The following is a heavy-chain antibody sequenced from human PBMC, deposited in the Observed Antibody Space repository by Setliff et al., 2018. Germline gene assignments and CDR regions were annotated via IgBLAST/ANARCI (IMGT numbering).Heavy chain of an antibody. J-gene: IGHJ4*02. D-gene: IGHD3-16*01. Sequence: SVKVSCKASGGTFSSDVITWVRQAPGQGLEWMGRLIPILRKTNYAENFQGRVSITADGSTNTVHMEVTSLRTEDTAVYYCARELRSPFWHIDSWGQGTLVTVSS. CDR3: ARELRSPFWHIDS. CDR2: LIPILRKT. V-gene: IGHV1-69*13. CDR1: GGTFSSDV.